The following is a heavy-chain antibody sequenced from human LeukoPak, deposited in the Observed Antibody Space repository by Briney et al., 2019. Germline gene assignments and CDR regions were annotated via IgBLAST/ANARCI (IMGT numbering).Heavy chain of an antibody. CDR3: AKARRGGGGFDY. CDR1: GFTFGSYA. V-gene: IGHV3-23*01. Sequence: GGSLRLSCAASGFTFGSYAMSWVRQAPGKGLEWVSAISGSGGSTYYADSVKGRFTISRDNSKNTLYLQMNSLRAEDTAVYYCAKARRGGGGFDYWGQGTLVTVSS. D-gene: IGHD3-10*01. CDR2: ISGSGGST. J-gene: IGHJ4*02.